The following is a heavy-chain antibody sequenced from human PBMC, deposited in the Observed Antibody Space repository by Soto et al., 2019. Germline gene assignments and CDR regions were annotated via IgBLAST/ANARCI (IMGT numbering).Heavy chain of an antibody. CDR3: AKDYGSGSYYNYYYGMDV. J-gene: IGHJ6*02. D-gene: IGHD3-10*01. V-gene: IGHV3-23*01. CDR1: GFTFSSYA. Sequence: RLSCAASGFTFSSYAMSWVRQAPGKGLEWVSAISGSGGSTYYADSVKGRFTISRDNSKNTLYLQMNSLRAEDTAVYYCAKDYGSGSYYNYYYGMDVWGQGTTVTVSS. CDR2: ISGSGGST.